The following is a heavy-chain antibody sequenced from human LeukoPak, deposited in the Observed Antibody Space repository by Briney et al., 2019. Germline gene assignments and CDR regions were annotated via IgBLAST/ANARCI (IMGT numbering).Heavy chain of an antibody. V-gene: IGHV1-2*02. Sequence: ASVKASCKASGYTFTGYYIHWVRQAPGQGLEWMGWINPNSGGTNYAQKFQGRVAMTRDTSISTAYMELSSLRSDDTAVYYCARFDSGSTYFDYWGQGTLVTVSS. CDR1: GYTFTGYY. CDR2: INPNSGGT. CDR3: ARFDSGSTYFDY. D-gene: IGHD3-10*01. J-gene: IGHJ4*02.